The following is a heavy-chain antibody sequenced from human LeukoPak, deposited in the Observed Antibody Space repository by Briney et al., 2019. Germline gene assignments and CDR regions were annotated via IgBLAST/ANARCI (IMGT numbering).Heavy chain of an antibody. D-gene: IGHD6-19*01. CDR1: GGAFSSYT. J-gene: IGHJ6*03. V-gene: IGHV1-69*02. CDR2: IIPILGIA. Sequence: SVKVSCKASGGAFSSYTISWVRQAPGQGLEWMGRIIPILGIANYAQKFQGRVTITAGKSTSTAYMELSSLRSEDTAVYYCARSDPYSSGWYDYYYYMDVWGKGTTVTVSS. CDR3: ARSDPYSSGWYDYYYYMDV.